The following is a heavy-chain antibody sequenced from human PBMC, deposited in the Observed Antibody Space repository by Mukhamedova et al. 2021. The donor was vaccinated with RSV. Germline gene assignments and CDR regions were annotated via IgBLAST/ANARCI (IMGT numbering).Heavy chain of an antibody. V-gene: IGHV3-23*01. CDR2: ISGSGGST. CDR3: AKVRYYDSSGPVDY. J-gene: IGHJ4*02. Sequence: VSAISGSGGSTYYADSVKGRFTISRDNSQNTLYLQMNSLRAEDTAVYYCAKVRYYDSSGPVDYWGQGTLVTVSS. D-gene: IGHD3-22*01.